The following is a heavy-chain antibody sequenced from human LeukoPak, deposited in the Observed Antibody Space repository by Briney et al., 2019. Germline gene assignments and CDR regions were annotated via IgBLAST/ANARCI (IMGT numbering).Heavy chain of an antibody. CDR2: IYSGGST. J-gene: IGHJ4*02. CDR3: ARGVWFGELFDSFDY. V-gene: IGHV3-66*01. D-gene: IGHD3-10*01. Sequence: PGGSLRLSCAASGFTVSSNYMSWVRQAPGKGLEWVSVIYSGGSTYCADSVKGRFTISRDNSKNTLYLQMNSLRAGDTAVYYCARGVWFGELFDSFDYWGQGTLVTVSS. CDR1: GFTVSSNY.